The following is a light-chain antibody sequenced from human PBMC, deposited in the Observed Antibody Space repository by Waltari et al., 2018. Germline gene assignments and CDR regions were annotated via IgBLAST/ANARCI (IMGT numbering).Light chain of an antibody. J-gene: IGKJ4*01. V-gene: IGKV1D-12*01. Sequence: DIQLTQSPTSVSASVGDRVTITCRASQGITTGLAWYQQKPGKAPKLLIYDASTLQSGVPSRFSGSGSWTEFTLTSSSLQPEDFATYYCQQANSYPRTFGGGTRVDIK. CDR3: QQANSYPRT. CDR1: QGITTG. CDR2: DAS.